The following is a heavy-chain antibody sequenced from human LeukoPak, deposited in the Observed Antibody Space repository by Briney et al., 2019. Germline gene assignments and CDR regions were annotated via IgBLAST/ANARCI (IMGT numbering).Heavy chain of an antibody. Sequence: ASVKVSCKVSGYTLTELSMHWVRQAPGKGLEWMGRIIPIFGTANYAQKFQGRVTITTDESTSTAYMELSSLRSEDTAVYYCAREGYYYDSSGYYYADYWGQGTLVTVSS. V-gene: IGHV1-69*05. CDR1: GYTLTELS. D-gene: IGHD3-22*01. CDR2: IIPIFGTA. J-gene: IGHJ4*02. CDR3: AREGYYYDSSGYYYADY.